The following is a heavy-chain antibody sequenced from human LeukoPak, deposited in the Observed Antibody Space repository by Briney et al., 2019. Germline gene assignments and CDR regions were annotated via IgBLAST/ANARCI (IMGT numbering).Heavy chain of an antibody. CDR2: INPNSGGT. CDR3: ARGKGYSYGFPFDL. CDR1: GYTFTAYY. V-gene: IGHV1-2*02. D-gene: IGHD5-18*01. J-gene: IGHJ2*01. Sequence: ASVKVSCKSSGYTFTAYYMHWVRQAPGQGLEWLGWINPNSGGTNYAQKIQGRVSMTRDTSISTAYMELNRLRSDDTAVYYCARGKGYSYGFPFDLWGRGTLVTVSS.